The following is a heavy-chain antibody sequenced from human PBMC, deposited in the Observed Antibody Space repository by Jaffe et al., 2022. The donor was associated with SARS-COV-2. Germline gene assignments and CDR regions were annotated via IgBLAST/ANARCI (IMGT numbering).Heavy chain of an antibody. CDR2: ITSTSSYI. Sequence: EVHLVESGGGLVKPGGSLRLSCTASGFTFSTSSMSWVRQAPGKGLEWVSSITSTSSYIYYADSVKGRFTISRDNAKSSLYLQMNSLRAEDTAVYYCARVKWELALDSWGQGTLVTVSS. J-gene: IGHJ4*02. D-gene: IGHD1-26*01. V-gene: IGHV3-21*01. CDR3: ARVKWELALDS. CDR1: GFTFSTSS.